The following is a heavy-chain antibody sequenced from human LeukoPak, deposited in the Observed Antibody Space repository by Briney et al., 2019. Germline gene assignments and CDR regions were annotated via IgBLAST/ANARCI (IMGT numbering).Heavy chain of an antibody. D-gene: IGHD6-13*01. Sequence: GSLRPSCAASGFTVSSNYMSWVREAPGKGLEWVSVIYSGGSTYYADSVKGRFTISRDNSKNTLYLQMNSLRAEDTAVYYCARAQQQPFDYWGQGTLVTVSS. CDR1: GFTVSSNY. CDR3: ARAQQQPFDY. CDR2: IYSGGST. J-gene: IGHJ4*02. V-gene: IGHV3-53*01.